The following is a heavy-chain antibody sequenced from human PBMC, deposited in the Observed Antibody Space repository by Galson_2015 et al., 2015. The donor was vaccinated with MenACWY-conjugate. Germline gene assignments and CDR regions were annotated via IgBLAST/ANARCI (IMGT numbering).Heavy chain of an antibody. CDR1: GYTLTNYW. D-gene: IGHD6-13*01. V-gene: IGHV5-51*01. CDR2: IYPGDSDT. Sequence: QSGAEVTKPGESLKISCKGSGYTLTNYWIGWVRQMPGKGPEWMGIIYPGDSDTRYSPSFQGQVTISADKSITTAYLQWSSLKPSDTAVYYCATGTYSTSWYNWGQGTLVTVSS. CDR3: ATGTYSTSWYN. J-gene: IGHJ1*01.